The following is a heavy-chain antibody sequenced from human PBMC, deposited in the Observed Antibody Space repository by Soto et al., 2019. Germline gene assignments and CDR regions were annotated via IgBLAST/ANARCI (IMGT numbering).Heavy chain of an antibody. V-gene: IGHV1-18*01. J-gene: IGHJ6*03. CDR1: GYSFTTYG. Sequence: QVLLVQSGAEVKKPGASVKVSCKASGYSFTTYGIIWVRQAPGQGLEWMGRISVYNGNTNYAQKFQGRVSVTADIPMNTAYMELRSLRSDDTAIYYCARGHGYYNCVDVWGRGTTVNVSS. CDR2: ISVYNGNT. CDR3: ARGHGYYNCVDV.